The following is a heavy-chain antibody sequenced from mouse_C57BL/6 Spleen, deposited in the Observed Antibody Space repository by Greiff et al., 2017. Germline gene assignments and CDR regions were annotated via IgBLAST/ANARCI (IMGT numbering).Heavy chain of an antibody. Sequence: QVQLQQPGAELVKPGASVKMSCKASGYTFTSYWITWVKQRPGQGLAWIGAINPDSGSTNYPEKFNSTAPLTVDTSSSTDYRQLSILTSEDAAVYYCARSDYGSSDRLAYWGQGTLVTVSA. CDR1: GYTFTSYW. J-gene: IGHJ3*01. V-gene: IGHV1-55*01. CDR2: INPDSGST. D-gene: IGHD1-1*01. CDR3: ARSDYGSSDRLAY.